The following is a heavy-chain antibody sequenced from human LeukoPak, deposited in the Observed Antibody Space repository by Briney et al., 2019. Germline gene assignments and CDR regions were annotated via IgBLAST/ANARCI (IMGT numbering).Heavy chain of an antibody. CDR1: GFTFSGSA. CDR2: IRSKANSYAT. CDR3: TRSDGGFDY. J-gene: IGHJ4*02. Sequence: GSLRLSCAASGFTFSGSAMHWVRQASGKGLGWVGRIRSKANSYATAYAASVKGRFTISRDDSKNTAYLQINSLKTEDTAVYYCTRSDGGFDYWGQGTLVTVSS. V-gene: IGHV3-73*01. D-gene: IGHD4-23*01.